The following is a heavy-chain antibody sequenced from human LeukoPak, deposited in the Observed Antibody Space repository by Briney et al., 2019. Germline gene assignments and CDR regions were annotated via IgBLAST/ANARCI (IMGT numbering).Heavy chain of an antibody. CDR2: INTNTGNP. CDR3: ARVAGVVAATNNRWFDP. J-gene: IGHJ5*02. Sequence: GASVKVSCKASGYTFTSYAMNWVRQAPGQGLEWMGWINTNTGNPTYAQGFTGRFVFSLDTSVSTAYLQISSLKAEDTAVYYCARVAGVVAATNNRWFDPWGQGTLVTVSS. V-gene: IGHV7-4-1*02. D-gene: IGHD2-15*01. CDR1: GYTFTSYA.